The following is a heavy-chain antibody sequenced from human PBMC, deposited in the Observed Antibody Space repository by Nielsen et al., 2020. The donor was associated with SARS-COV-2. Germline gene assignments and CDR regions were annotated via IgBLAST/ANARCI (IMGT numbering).Heavy chain of an antibody. D-gene: IGHD3-3*01. J-gene: IGHJ4*02. CDR1: GGTFSSLA. V-gene: IGHV1-69*04. Sequence: SVKVSCKASGGTFSSLAVNWVRQAPGQGLGWMGRIIPVLLRPNYAQQFQDRLTITADRSTSTVYMELTSLRSEDTAVYYCAIATGNDFRRGYYFDHWGQGTVVTVS. CDR3: AIATGNDFRRGYYFDH. CDR2: IIPVLLRP.